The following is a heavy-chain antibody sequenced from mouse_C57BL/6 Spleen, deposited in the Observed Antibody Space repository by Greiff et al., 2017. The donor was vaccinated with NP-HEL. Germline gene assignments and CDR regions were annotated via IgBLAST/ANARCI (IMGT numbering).Heavy chain of an antibody. CDR1: GYTFTDYY. CDR2: INPYNGGT. D-gene: IGHD3-3*01. V-gene: IGHV1-19*01. CDR3: ALGGNYAMDY. J-gene: IGHJ4*01. Sequence: EVQLQQSGPVLVKPGASVKMSCKASGYTFTDYYMNWVKQSHGKSLEWIGVINPYNGGTSYNQTFKGKATLTVDKSSSTAYMELNSLTSEDSAVYYCALGGNYAMDYWGQGTSVTVSS.